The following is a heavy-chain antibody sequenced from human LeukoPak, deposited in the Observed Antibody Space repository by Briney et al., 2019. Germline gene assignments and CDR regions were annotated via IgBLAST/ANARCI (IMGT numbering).Heavy chain of an antibody. D-gene: IGHD2-15*01. V-gene: IGHV1-18*01. CDR3: ARMGEYIVVVVAATPFDY. J-gene: IGHJ4*02. CDR1: GYTLTELS. CDR2: ISAYNGNT. Sequence: GASVKVSCKVSGYTLTELSMHWVRQAPGKGLEWMGWISAYNGNTDYAQKLQGRVNMTTDTSTSTAYMELRSLRSDDTAVYCCARMGEYIVVVVAATPFDYWGQGTLVTVSS.